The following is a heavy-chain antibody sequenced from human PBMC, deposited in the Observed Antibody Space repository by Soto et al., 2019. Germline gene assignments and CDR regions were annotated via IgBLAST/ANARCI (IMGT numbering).Heavy chain of an antibody. V-gene: IGHV3-33*06. CDR1: GFTFSSYG. D-gene: IGHD3-9*01. Sequence: GGSLRLSCAASGFTFSSYGMHWVRQAPGKGLEWVAVIWYDGSNKYYADSVKGRFTISRDNSKNTLYLQMNSLRAEDTAVYYCAKEVSARDDILTGGTFFDYWGQGTLVTVSS. CDR3: AKEVSARDDILTGGTFFDY. J-gene: IGHJ4*02. CDR2: IWYDGSNK.